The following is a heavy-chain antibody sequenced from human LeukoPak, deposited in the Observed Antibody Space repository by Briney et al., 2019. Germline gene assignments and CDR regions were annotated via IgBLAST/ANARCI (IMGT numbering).Heavy chain of an antibody. J-gene: IGHJ4*02. Sequence: GSLRLSCAASGFTFSSYAMAWVLQAPGKGLEWVSTISGSSTSTYYADSVKGRFTISRDNSENALSLQMNSLRAEDTAVYYCAKEDWYYDILTGYYRKYYFDYWGQGTLVTVSS. CDR2: ISGSSTST. CDR3: AKEDWYYDILTGYYRKYYFDY. CDR1: GFTFSSYA. V-gene: IGHV3-23*01. D-gene: IGHD3-9*01.